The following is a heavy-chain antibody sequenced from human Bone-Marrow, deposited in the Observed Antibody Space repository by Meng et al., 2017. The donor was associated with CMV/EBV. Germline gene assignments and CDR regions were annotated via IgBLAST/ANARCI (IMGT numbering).Heavy chain of an antibody. CDR1: GFTFSSYS. V-gene: IGHV3-21*01. Sequence: GESLKISCAASGFTFSSYSMNWVRQAPGKGLEWVSSISSSSSYIYYADSVKGRFTISRDNSKNTLYLQMNSLRTEDTAVYYCARDYGNWYFDLWGRGTLVTVSS. CDR2: ISSSSSYI. CDR3: ARDYGNWYFDL. D-gene: IGHD1-1*01. J-gene: IGHJ2*01.